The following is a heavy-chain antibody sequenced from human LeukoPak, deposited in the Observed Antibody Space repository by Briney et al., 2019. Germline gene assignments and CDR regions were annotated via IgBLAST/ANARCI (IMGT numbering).Heavy chain of an antibody. CDR2: IKKDGSER. CDR3: ARDSSTYAGPPDY. V-gene: IGHV3-7*01. J-gene: IGHJ4*02. D-gene: IGHD2-2*01. CDR1: GFTFSSYW. Sequence: GGSLRLSCAASGFTFSSYWMSWVRQAPGKGLEWVASIKKDGSERYYVDSVKGRFTISRDNAKNSLFLQMNSLRAEDTAVYYCARDSSTYAGPPDYWGQGTLVTVSS.